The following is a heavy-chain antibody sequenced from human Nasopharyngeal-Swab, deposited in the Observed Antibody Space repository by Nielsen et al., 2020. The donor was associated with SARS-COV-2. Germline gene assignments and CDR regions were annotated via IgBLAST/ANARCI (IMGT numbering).Heavy chain of an antibody. CDR1: GYTFSNYA. V-gene: IGHV3-23*01. CDR2: VDYDGVRT. J-gene: IGHJ4*02. Sequence: GESLKISCTGSGYTFSNYAISWVRQAPGQGLEWVSTVDYDGVRTHYADPVEGRFIISRDNSKNTVYLQIKSLGVEDAAVYYCATWMTAHFDYWGQGTLVT. CDR3: ATWMTAHFDY. D-gene: IGHD5-18*01.